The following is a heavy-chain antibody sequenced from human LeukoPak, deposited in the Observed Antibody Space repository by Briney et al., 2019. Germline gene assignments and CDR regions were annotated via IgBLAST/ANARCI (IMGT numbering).Heavy chain of an antibody. J-gene: IGHJ4*02. CDR3: AKSGGLLWFGEPDFADY. D-gene: IGHD3-10*01. V-gene: IGHV3-23*01. Sequence: QSGGSLRLSCAASGFTFSSYAMSWVRQAPGKGLEWVSAISGSGGSTYYADSVKGRFTISRDNSKNTLYLQMNSLRAEDTAVYYCAKSGGLLWFGEPDFADYWGQGTLVTVSS. CDR1: GFTFSSYA. CDR2: ISGSGGST.